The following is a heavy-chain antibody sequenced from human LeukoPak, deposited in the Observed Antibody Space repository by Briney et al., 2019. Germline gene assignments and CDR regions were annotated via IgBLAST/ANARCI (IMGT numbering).Heavy chain of an antibody. CDR1: GFTFSSYW. D-gene: IGHD3-3*01. CDR2: IKQDGSEK. CDR3: ARVKRRGYVLRFLEWLSSFDY. V-gene: IGHV3-7*04. Sequence: GGSLRLFCAASGFTFSSYWMSWVRQAPGKGLEWVANIKQDGSEKYYVDSVKGRFTISRDNAKNSLYLQMNSLRAEDTAVYYCARVKRRGYVLRFLEWLSSFDYWGQGTLVTVSS. J-gene: IGHJ4*02.